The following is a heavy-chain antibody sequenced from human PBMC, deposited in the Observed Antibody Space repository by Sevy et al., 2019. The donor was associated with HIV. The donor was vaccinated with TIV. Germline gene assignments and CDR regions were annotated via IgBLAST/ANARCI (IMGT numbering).Heavy chain of an antibody. CDR3: ARLRWDVVDAPGATPGCYFDS. V-gene: IGHV4-59*12. CDR2: TSYSGTT. CDR1: GDSINNYY. J-gene: IGHJ4*02. Sequence: SETLSLTCSVSGDSINNYYWSWIRQPPGKGLEWIGYTSYSGTTNSSPSLKSRVDISVDTSMHHFSLKINSVTAADTAVDYCARLRWDVVDAPGATPGCYFDSWGQGILVTVSS. D-gene: IGHD2-2*02.